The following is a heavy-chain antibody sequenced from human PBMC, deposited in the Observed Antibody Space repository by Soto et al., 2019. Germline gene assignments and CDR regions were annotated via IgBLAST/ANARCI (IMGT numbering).Heavy chain of an antibody. V-gene: IGHV2-5*02. J-gene: IGHJ5*02. CDR3: AHSRYRDTMVRGAINWFDP. CDR1: GFSLSTSGVG. CDR2: IYWDDDK. Sequence: ESGPTLVNPTQTLTLTCTFSGFSLSTSGVGVGWIRQPPGKALEWLALIYWDDDKRYSPSLKSRLTITKDTSKNQVVLTMTNMDPVDTATYYCAHSRYRDTMVRGAINWFDPWGQGTLVTVSS. D-gene: IGHD3-10*01.